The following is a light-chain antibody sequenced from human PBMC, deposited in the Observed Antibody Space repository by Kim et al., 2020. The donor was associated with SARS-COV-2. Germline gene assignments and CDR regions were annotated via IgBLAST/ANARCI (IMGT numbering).Light chain of an antibody. Sequence: ALRQRVRITCQRDSLRRVSARWYQQEPRQARVILIYGKNNRRSGMPGRFSGCSSGNTASLTTTGAQAEDEADNYCNSRDSSGNQVVFGGGTQLTVL. CDR3: NSRDSSGNQVV. V-gene: IGLV3-19*01. CDR1: SLRRVS. J-gene: IGLJ2*01. CDR2: GKN.